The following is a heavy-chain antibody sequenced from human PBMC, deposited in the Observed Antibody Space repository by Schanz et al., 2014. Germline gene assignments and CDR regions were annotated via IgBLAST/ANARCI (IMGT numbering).Heavy chain of an antibody. Sequence: EVQLLESGGGLVQPGGSLRLSCAASGITFSSHSFNWVRQAPGKGLEWISYITYNGGTIYYADSVKGRFTISRDNSKNTVYLQMNSLRPGDTAVYYCARESSNDIVLVPGAVFDHWGQGILVTVSS. J-gene: IGHJ4*02. CDR2: ITYNGGTI. V-gene: IGHV3-48*01. D-gene: IGHD2-2*01. CDR1: GITFSSHS. CDR3: ARESSNDIVLVPGAVFDH.